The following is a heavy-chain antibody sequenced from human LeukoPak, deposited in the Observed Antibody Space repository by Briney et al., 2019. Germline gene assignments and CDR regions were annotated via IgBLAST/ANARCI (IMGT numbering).Heavy chain of an antibody. J-gene: IGHJ6*04. CDR1: GFTFSSYW. CDR3: ARWGVRDIVVVPAAISSLDV. D-gene: IGHD2-2*01. V-gene: IGHV3-7*01. CDR2: IKQEGSEK. Sequence: GGSLRLSCAASGFTFSSYWMSWVREAPGKGLEWVANIKQEGSEKYYVDSVKGRFTISRDNAKNALYLQTNNLRADDTAVYYCARWGVRDIVVVPAAISSLDVWGKGTTVTVSS.